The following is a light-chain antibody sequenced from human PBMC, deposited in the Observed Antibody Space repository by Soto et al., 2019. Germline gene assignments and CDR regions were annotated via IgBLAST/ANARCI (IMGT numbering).Light chain of an antibody. CDR1: QSVLYSSNNKNY. CDR3: QQYYSNPWT. J-gene: IGKJ1*01. V-gene: IGKV4-1*01. Sequence: DFVMTQSPDSLAVSLGERATINCKSSQSVLYSSNNKNYLAWYQQKPGQPPKLLIYWASTRESGVPDRFSGSGSGTDFTLTISSLQAEDVAVYYCQQYYSNPWTFGLGTKVEIK. CDR2: WAS.